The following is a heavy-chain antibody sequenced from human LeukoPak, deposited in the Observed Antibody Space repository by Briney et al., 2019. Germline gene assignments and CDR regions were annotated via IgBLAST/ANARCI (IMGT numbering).Heavy chain of an antibody. CDR1: GGSFSGYY. CDR3: ARASSGYYYAGLDY. CDR2: INHSGST. D-gene: IGHD3-22*01. V-gene: IGHV4-34*01. J-gene: IGHJ4*02. Sequence: SETLSLTCAVYGGSFSGYYWSWIRQPPGKGLEWIGEINHSGSTNYNPSLKSRVTISVDTSKNQFSLKLSSVTAADTAVYYCARASSGYYYAGLDYWGQGTLVTVSS.